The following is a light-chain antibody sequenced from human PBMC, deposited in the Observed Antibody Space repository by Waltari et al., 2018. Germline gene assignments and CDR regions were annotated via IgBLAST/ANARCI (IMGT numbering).Light chain of an antibody. CDR3: QQYNDRPRT. V-gene: IGKV3-15*01. J-gene: IGKJ1*01. Sequence: EIVMTQSPATLSVSPGERVTLSCRSSQSVSYNLAWYQQKPGQAPRLRIYAASTRATGIPARFSGSGSGSAFSLIISSLQSEDFAVYYCQQYNDRPRTCGQGTKVEIK. CDR1: QSVSYN. CDR2: AAS.